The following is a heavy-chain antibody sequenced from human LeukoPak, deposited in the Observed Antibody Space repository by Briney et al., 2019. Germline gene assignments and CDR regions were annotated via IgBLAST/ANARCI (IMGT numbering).Heavy chain of an antibody. Sequence: SETLSLTCTVSGYSISSGYYWGWIRQPPGKGLEWIGSMYHSGSTYYNPSLKSRVTISVDTSKNQFSLKLSSVTAADTAVYYCARVRGPWLVLFDIWGQGTMVTVSS. CDR1: GYSISSGYY. CDR3: ARVRGPWLVLFDI. CDR2: MYHSGST. J-gene: IGHJ3*02. V-gene: IGHV4-38-2*02. D-gene: IGHD6-19*01.